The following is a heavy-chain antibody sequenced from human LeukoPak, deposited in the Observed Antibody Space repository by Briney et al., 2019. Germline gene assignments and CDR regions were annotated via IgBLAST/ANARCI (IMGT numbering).Heavy chain of an antibody. V-gene: IGHV4-4*07. J-gene: IGHJ4*02. CDR1: GGSISDYY. Sequence: KPSETLSLTCTVSGGSISDYYWSWIRQPAEKGLECIGRVYTSGGIDYNPSFKSRVTLSVDKSKNQFFLKLTSVTAADTAVYYCAGRDYWGQGTLVTVSS. CDR3: AGRDY. D-gene: IGHD1-26*01. CDR2: VYTSGGI.